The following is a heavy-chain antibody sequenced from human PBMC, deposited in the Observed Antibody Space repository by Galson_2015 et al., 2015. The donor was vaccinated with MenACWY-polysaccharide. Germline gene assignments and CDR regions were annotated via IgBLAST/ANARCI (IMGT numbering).Heavy chain of an antibody. J-gene: IGHJ4*02. CDR3: AKATCGSTSCYGFDH. D-gene: IGHD2-2*01. Sequence: SLRLSCAASGFTFSSYDISWVRQAPGQGLEWVSTISASGGTTHYADAVKGRFVISRDASKSTLYLQLNSLRAEDTATYYCAKATCGSTSCYGFDHWGQGTPVTVSS. CDR1: GFTFSSYD. V-gene: IGHV3-23*01. CDR2: ISASGGTT.